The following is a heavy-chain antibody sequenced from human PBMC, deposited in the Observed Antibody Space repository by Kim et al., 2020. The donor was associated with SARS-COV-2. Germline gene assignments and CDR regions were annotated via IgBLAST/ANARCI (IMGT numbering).Heavy chain of an antibody. Sequence: TNNNPSLKSRVTISVDTSKNQFSLKLSSVTAADTAVYYCARVELGIYFDYWGQGTLVTVSS. V-gene: IGHV4-59*01. CDR3: ARVELGIYFDY. J-gene: IGHJ4*02. D-gene: IGHD7-27*01. CDR2: T.